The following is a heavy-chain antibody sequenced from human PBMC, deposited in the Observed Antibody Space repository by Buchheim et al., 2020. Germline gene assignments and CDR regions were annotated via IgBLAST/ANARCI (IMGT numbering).Heavy chain of an antibody. D-gene: IGHD3-3*01. Sequence: EVQLLESGGGLVQPGGSLRLSCAASGFTFSSYAMRWVRQAPGKGLEWVSAITCSGGSTYYADSVKGRFTISRDNSKNTLYLQMNRVRAEETAGDYCAKEGTGGRLFWSGYSSFDYWGQGTL. V-gene: IGHV3-23*01. CDR3: AKEGTGGRLFWSGYSSFDY. J-gene: IGHJ4*02. CDR1: GFTFSSYA. CDR2: ITCSGGST.